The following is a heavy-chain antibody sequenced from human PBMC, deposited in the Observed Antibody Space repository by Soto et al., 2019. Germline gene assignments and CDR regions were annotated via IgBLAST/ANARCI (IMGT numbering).Heavy chain of an antibody. CDR1: GFTFSNYA. D-gene: IGHD2-21*01. CDR3: ARDRIVVH. V-gene: IGHV3-23*01. CDR2: ISGSGGST. Sequence: GGSLRLSCAASGFTFSNYAVTWVRQAPGKGLEWVSTISGSGGSTYYADSVKGRFTISRDNSKNTLYLQMNSLRAEDTAVYYCARDRIVVHWGQGNLVTVSS. J-gene: IGHJ4*02.